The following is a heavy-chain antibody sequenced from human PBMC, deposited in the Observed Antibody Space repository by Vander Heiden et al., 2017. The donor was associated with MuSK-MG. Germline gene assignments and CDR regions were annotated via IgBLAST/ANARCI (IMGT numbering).Heavy chain of an antibody. CDR3: AKSSDSSGYFYYYYMDV. Sequence: EVQLLESGGGLVPPGGSLRLSCAASGFTFSNHAVSWVRQAPGKGLEWVSAISGRGGSTYYADSVKGRFTISRDNSKNTLYLQMNSLRVEDTAVHYCAKSSDSSGYFYYYYMDVWGKGTTVTVSS. D-gene: IGHD3-22*01. CDR1: GFTFSNHA. J-gene: IGHJ6*03. V-gene: IGHV3-23*01. CDR2: ISGRGGST.